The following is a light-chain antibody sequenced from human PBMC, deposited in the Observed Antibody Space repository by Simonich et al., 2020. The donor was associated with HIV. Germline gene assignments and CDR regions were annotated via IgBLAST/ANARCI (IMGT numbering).Light chain of an antibody. Sequence: EIVLTQSPGTLSLSPGERATLSCRASQSVFSRYLAWYQQKPGLAPRLLIYDASSRATGIPDRFSGSGSGTDFTLTISRLEPEDFAVYYCQQYGSSPYTFGQGTKLEIK. CDR3: QQYGSSPYT. V-gene: IGKV3-20*01. CDR1: QSVFSRY. CDR2: DAS. J-gene: IGKJ2*01.